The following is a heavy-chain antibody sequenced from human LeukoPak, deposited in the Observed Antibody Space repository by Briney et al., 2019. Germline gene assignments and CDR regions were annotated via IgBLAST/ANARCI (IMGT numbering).Heavy chain of an antibody. Sequence: GGSLRLSCAASGFTFSSYGMHWVRQAPGKGLEWVAVIWYDGSNKYYADSVKGRFTVSRDNSKNTLYLQMNSLRAEDTAVYYCARDREVTLKPERYSYQYYYYYYGMDVWGQGTTVTVSS. CDR1: GFTFSSYG. CDR3: ARDREVTLKPERYSYQYYYYYYGMDV. J-gene: IGHJ6*02. D-gene: IGHD1-14*01. V-gene: IGHV3-33*01. CDR2: IWYDGSNK.